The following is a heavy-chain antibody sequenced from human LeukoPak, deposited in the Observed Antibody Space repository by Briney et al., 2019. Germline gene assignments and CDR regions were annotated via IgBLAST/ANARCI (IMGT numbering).Heavy chain of an antibody. CDR2: ISYDGSNK. J-gene: IGHJ6*04. CDR3: AKDGDTAMVSSYYGMDV. V-gene: IGHV3-30*18. D-gene: IGHD5-18*01. CDR1: GFTFSSYG. Sequence: PGGSLRLSCAASGFTFSSYGMHWVRRAPGKGLECGAVISYDGSNKYYADSVKGRFTISRDNSKNTLYLQMNSLRAEDTAVYYCAKDGDTAMVSSYYGMDVWGKGTTVTVSS.